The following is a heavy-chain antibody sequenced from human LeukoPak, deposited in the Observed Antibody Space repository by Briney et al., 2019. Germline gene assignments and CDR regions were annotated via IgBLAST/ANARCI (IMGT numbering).Heavy chain of an antibody. V-gene: IGHV7-4-1*02. CDR2: INTNTGKP. CDR3: VRGMVGATKLDY. Sequence: ASVKDSCKASGYTFTSYAMNWVRQAPGQGLEWMGWINTNTGKPTYAHGFTGRLVFSLDTSVRTAYLQISSLTDDDTALHYCVRGMVGATKLDYWGQGTLVTVSS. J-gene: IGHJ4*02. CDR1: GYTFTSYA. D-gene: IGHD1-26*01.